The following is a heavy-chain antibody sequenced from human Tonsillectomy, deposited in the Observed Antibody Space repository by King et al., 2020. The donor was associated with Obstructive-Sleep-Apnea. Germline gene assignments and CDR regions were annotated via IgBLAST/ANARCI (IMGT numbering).Heavy chain of an antibody. CDR2: ISSSGSTI. CDR3: ARFPPGYCSSTSCYGAWDY. CDR1: GFTFSDYY. Sequence: VQLVESGGGLVKPGGSLRLSCAASGFTFSDYYMSWIRQAPGKGLGWVSFISSSGSTIYYADSVKGRFTIARDNAKNSLYLQMNSLRAEDTAVYYCARFPPGYCSSTSCYGAWDYWGQGTLVTVSS. V-gene: IGHV3-11*01. J-gene: IGHJ4*02. D-gene: IGHD2-2*01.